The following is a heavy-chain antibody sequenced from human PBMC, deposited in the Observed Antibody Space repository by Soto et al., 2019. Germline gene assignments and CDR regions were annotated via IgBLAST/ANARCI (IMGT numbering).Heavy chain of an antibody. D-gene: IGHD6-19*01. CDR2: ISSNSAYI. CDR3: TREQSDDNYFDP. CDR1: GFPVRSLA. Sequence: VSLSLSFAASGFPVRSLAMNWVRQAPGKGLEWVSTISSNSAYIYYTDALKGRFTISRDNSKNTLYLQMNSLRAEDTAVYYCTREQSDDNYFDPWGQGTLVTVSS. V-gene: IGHV3-21*01. J-gene: IGHJ5*02.